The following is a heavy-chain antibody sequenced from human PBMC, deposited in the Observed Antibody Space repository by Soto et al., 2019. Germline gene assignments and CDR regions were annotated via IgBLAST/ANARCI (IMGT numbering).Heavy chain of an antibody. Sequence: QVQLVQSGAEVKKPGASVKVSCKASGYTFTSYAMHWVRQAPGQRLEWMGWINAGNGNTKYSQKFQSRVTITRDTSASTAYMELSSLRSEDTAVYYCARATTVSYYYGMDVWGQGTTVTVSS. CDR3: ARATTVSYYYGMDV. D-gene: IGHD4-17*01. CDR2: INAGNGNT. V-gene: IGHV1-3*01. J-gene: IGHJ6*02. CDR1: GYTFTSYA.